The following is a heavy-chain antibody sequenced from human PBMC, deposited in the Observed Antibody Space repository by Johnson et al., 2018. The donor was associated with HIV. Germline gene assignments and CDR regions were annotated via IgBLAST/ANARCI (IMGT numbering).Heavy chain of an antibody. Sequence: QVQLVESGGGVVQPGRSLRLSCAASGFTFSTYAMHWVRQAPGKGLEWVAVISYDGSNKYYADSVKGRFTIYRDNSKNTLYLQMNSLRAEDTAMYYCARGLDAAGDAFDIWGQGTMVTVSS. CDR2: ISYDGSNK. V-gene: IGHV3-30*04. CDR3: ARGLDAAGDAFDI. D-gene: IGHD3-9*01. CDR1: GFTFSTYA. J-gene: IGHJ3*02.